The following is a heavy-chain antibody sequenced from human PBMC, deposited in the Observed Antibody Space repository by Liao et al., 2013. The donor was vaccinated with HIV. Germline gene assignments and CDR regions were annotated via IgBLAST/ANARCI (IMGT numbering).Heavy chain of an antibody. CDR3: ARRGAFLKNWFDP. CDR2: INHSGST. J-gene: IGHJ5*02. CDR1: GGSFSGYY. V-gene: IGHV4-34*01. D-gene: IGHD3-10*01. Sequence: QVQLQQWGAGLLKPSETLSLTCAVYGGSFSGYYWSWIRQPPGKGLEWIGEINHSGSTNYNPSLKSRVTISVDTSKNQFSLKLSSVTAADTAVYYCARRGAFLKNWFDPWGQGTLVTVSS.